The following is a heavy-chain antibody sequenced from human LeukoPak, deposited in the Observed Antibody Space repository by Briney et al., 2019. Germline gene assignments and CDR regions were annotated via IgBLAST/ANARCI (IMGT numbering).Heavy chain of an antibody. J-gene: IGHJ4*02. CDR3: ATSTRGQWLAY. Sequence: SVKVSCKASGGTLSSYPITWVRQAPGQGLEWMGRIIPILDITNYAQKFQGRVTITADISTGTAYMELSSLRSEDTAVYYCATSTRGQWLAYWGQGTLVTVSS. CDR2: IIPILDIT. D-gene: IGHD6-19*01. V-gene: IGHV1-69*02. CDR1: GGTLSSYP.